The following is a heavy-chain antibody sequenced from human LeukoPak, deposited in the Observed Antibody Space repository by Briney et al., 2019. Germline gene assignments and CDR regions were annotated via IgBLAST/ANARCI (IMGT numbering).Heavy chain of an antibody. CDR3: ASSAPGSGYEGY. Sequence: PGGSLRLSCAASGFTFSSYAMHWVRQAPGKGLEWVAVISYDGSNKYYADSVKGRFTISRDNSKNTLYLQMNSLRAEDTAVYYCASSAPGSGYEGYWGQGTLVTVSS. CDR2: ISYDGSNK. CDR1: GFTFSSYA. J-gene: IGHJ4*02. D-gene: IGHD5-12*01. V-gene: IGHV3-30-3*01.